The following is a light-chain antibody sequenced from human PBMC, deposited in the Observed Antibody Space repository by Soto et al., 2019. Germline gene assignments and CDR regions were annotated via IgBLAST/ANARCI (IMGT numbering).Light chain of an antibody. CDR2: KAS. CDR1: QSISTY. Sequence: DIQMTQSPSSLSASVGDRVTITCRASQSISTYLSWYRQKPGKAPNLLNYKASSLQGGVPSRFSGSGSGTEFTLTISSLQPEDFATYYCEQRYSTPQVTFGGGTKVEIK. J-gene: IGKJ4*01. V-gene: IGKV1-39*01. CDR3: EQRYSTPQVT.